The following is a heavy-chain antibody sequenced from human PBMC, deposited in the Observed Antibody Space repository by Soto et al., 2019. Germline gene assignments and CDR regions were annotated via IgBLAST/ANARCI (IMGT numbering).Heavy chain of an antibody. V-gene: IGHV3-30-3*01. CDR3: ARDHGMFLSYYYYGMDV. D-gene: IGHD3-10*02. J-gene: IGHJ6*02. Sequence: QVQLVESGGGVVQPGRSLRLSCAASGFTFSRFSMHWVRQAPSKGLAWVAVISYDGNNKHFAESVKGRFSISRDDSKNTVYLEMNNLRGDDSAVYYCARDHGMFLSYYYYGMDVWGQGTTVTVSS. CDR1: GFTFSRFS. CDR2: ISYDGNNK.